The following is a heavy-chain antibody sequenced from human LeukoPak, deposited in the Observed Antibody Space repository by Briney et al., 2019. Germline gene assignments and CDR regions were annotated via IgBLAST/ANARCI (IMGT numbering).Heavy chain of an antibody. J-gene: IGHJ3*02. CDR1: GGSISSSSYY. Sequence: PSETLSLTCTVSGGSISSSSYYWGWIRQPPGKGLEWIGSIYYSGSTYYNPSLKSRVTISIDTSRKQFSLKLSSVTAADTAVYYCARPKVHYDFWSGYEANAFDIWGQGTMVTVSS. CDR3: ARPKVHYDFWSGYEANAFDI. CDR2: IYYSGST. D-gene: IGHD3-3*01. V-gene: IGHV4-39*01.